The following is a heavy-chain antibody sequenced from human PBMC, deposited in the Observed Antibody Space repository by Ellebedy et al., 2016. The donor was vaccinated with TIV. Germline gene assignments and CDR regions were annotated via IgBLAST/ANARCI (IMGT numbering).Heavy chain of an antibody. CDR1: GFTFDSYA. V-gene: IGHV3-30-3*01. CDR3: ARDLDKSSGWYGGAAY. CDR2: ISHDGSSQ. J-gene: IGHJ4*02. D-gene: IGHD6-19*01. Sequence: PGGSLRLSCVASGFTFDSYAMHWVRQAPGTGLEWVAVISHDGSSQYYADSVKCRFTVSRDNSMTPVYLEMNSLREEDTALYYGARDLDKSSGWYGGAAYWGQGTQVTVSS.